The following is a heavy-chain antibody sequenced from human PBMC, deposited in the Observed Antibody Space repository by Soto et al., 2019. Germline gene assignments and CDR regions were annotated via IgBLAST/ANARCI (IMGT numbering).Heavy chain of an antibody. V-gene: IGHV4-4*02. D-gene: IGHD2-21*02. CDR3: ASNLVTAGVGWFDP. J-gene: IGHJ5*02. Sequence: QVQLQESGPGLVRPSGTLSLTCAVSSGSFSSSYWWSWVRQPPGKGLEWIGEIYHSGRTNYNPSLWGRVTISVDKSMKQFSLKLSSVTAADTAVYYCASNLVTAGVGWFDPWGQGTLVTVSS. CDR1: SGSFSSSYW. CDR2: IYHSGRT.